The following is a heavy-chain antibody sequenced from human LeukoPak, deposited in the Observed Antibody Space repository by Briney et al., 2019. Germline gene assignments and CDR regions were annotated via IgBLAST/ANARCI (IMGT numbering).Heavy chain of an antibody. Sequence: QSGGSLRLSCAASGFTVRDNYMSWVRQAPGKGLEWVSLMYSGGNTFYPDSVRGRFTISRDDSKNTLSLQMNSLRAEDTAVYYCARAVTTGYFDLWGRGTLVTVSS. D-gene: IGHD4-11*01. CDR3: ARAVTTGYFDL. V-gene: IGHV3-66*01. J-gene: IGHJ2*01. CDR2: MYSGGNT. CDR1: GFTVRDNY.